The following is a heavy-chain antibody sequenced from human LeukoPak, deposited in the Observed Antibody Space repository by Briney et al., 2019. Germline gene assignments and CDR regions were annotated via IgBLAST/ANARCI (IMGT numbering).Heavy chain of an antibody. CDR2: IYYSGST. CDR3: ARVNLYYYDSSGYHFDY. D-gene: IGHD3-22*01. V-gene: IGHV4-39*07. Sequence: SETLSLTCTVSGGSISSSSYYWGWIRQPPGKGLEWIGSIYYSGSTYYNPSLKSRVTISVDTSKNQFSLKLSSVTAADTAVYYCARVNLYYYDSSGYHFDYWGQGTLVTVSS. J-gene: IGHJ4*02. CDR1: GGSISSSSYY.